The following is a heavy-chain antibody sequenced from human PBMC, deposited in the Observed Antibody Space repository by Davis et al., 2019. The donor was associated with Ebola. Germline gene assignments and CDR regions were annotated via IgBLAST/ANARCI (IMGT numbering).Heavy chain of an antibody. CDR2: IDPSDSYT. Sequence: GESLKISCKGSGYSFTSYWISWVRQMPGKGLEWLGRIDPSDSYTNYSPSFQCHITISVDRSVSSVFLQWSSLRASDTAIYYCARDIPSSYNWFDPWGQGTQVTVSS. CDR3: ARDIPSSYNWFDP. D-gene: IGHD2-15*01. V-gene: IGHV5-10-1*01. J-gene: IGHJ5*02. CDR1: GYSFTSYW.